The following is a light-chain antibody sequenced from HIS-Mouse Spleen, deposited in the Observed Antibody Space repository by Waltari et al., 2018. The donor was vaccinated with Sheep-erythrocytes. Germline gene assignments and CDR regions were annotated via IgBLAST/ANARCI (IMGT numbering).Light chain of an antibody. V-gene: IGKV1-9*01. Sequence: DIQLTQSPSFLPASVGDRVTITCQARQGISSHLPCYQKKPGKAPKLPISAASTLQSGVPSRFSGSGYGTEFTLTICCLQPEDFATYCCQQLNSYPFTFGPGTKVDIK. CDR3: QQLNSYPFT. CDR2: AAS. CDR1: QGISSH. J-gene: IGKJ3*01.